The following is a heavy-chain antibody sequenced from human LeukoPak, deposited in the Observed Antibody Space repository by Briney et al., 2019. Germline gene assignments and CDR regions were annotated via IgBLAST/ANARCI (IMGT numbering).Heavy chain of an antibody. D-gene: IGHD5-12*01. J-gene: IGHJ6*02. Sequence: PGGSLRLSCEASGFTFSDYYMSWVRQAPGKGLEWVANIKQDGSEKYYVDSVKGRFTISRDNAKNSLYLQMNSLRAEDTAVYYCARLRPRVAYGMDVWGQGTTVTVSS. V-gene: IGHV3-7*01. CDR2: IKQDGSEK. CDR3: ARLRPRVAYGMDV. CDR1: GFTFSDYY.